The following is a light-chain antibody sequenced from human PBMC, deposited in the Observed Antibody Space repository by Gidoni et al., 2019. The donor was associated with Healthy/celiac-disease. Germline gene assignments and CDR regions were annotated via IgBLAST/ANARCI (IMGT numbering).Light chain of an antibody. CDR3: QQHGSSPLT. Sequence: EIVLTQSPGTLSLSPGERATLSCRASQSVSSSYLAWYQQKPGQAPRLRSYGASSRATGIPDRFSGSGSGTDFTLSISRLEPEDFAVYYCQQHGSSPLTFGGGTKVEIK. V-gene: IGKV3-20*01. CDR2: GAS. J-gene: IGKJ4*01. CDR1: QSVSSSY.